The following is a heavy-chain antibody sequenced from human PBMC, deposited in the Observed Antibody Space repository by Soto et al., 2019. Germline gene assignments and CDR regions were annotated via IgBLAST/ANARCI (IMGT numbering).Heavy chain of an antibody. CDR3: ARDKGASGGEFDV. D-gene: IGHD2-15*01. V-gene: IGHV4-59*01. CDR1: GGSTSSYY. J-gene: IGHJ3*01. Sequence: SETLSLTCTVSGGSTSSYYWSWIRQPPGKGLEWIGYIYYSGTTNYNPSLKSRVTMSVDTSKNQFSLKLSSVTAADTAVYYCARDKGASGGEFDVWGQGTPVTVS. CDR2: IYYSGTT.